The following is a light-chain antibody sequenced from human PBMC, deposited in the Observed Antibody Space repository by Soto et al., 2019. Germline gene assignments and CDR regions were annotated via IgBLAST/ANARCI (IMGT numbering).Light chain of an antibody. CDR1: NSDVGGYNY. CDR2: EVS. J-gene: IGLJ2*01. CDR3: WSYAGNTIFV. Sequence: QSALTQPASVSGSPGQSITISCTGTNSDVGGYNYVSWYQQYPGKAPKLMIYEVSNRPSGVSNRFSGSKSGNTASLTISGLQAEDEAYYYCWSYAGNTIFVFGGGTKLTVL. V-gene: IGLV2-14*01.